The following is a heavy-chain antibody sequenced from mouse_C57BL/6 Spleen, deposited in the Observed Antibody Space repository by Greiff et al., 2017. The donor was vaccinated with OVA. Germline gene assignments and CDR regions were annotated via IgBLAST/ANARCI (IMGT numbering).Heavy chain of an antibody. CDR3: AKEWNGYLDY. V-gene: IGHV1-85*01. CDR2: IYPRDGST. Sequence: LQESGPELVKPGASVKLSCKASGYTFTSYDINWVKQRPGQGLEWIGWIYPRDGSTKYNEKFKGKATLTVDKSSSTAYMQLSSLTSEDSAVYYCAKEWNGYLDYWGQGTTLTVSS. CDR1: GYTFTSYD. J-gene: IGHJ2*01.